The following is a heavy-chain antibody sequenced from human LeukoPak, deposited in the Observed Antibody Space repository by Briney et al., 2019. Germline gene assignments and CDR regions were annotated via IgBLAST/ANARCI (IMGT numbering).Heavy chain of an antibody. Sequence: ASVKVSCKASGYTFTGYYMHWVRQAPGQGLEWMGWINPNSGGTNYAQKFQGRVTMTRDTSISTAYMELSRLRSDDTAVYYCARKSAGTEWFDPWGQETLVTVSS. V-gene: IGHV1-2*02. CDR1: GYTFTGYY. D-gene: IGHD6-13*01. J-gene: IGHJ5*02. CDR2: INPNSGGT. CDR3: ARKSAGTEWFDP.